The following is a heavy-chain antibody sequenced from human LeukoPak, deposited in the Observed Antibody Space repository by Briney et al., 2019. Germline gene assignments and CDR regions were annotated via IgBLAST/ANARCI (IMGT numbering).Heavy chain of an antibody. CDR3: ARHTGLVGATYFDY. CDR1: GGSIGSYY. V-gene: IGHV4-59*01. D-gene: IGHD1-26*01. CDR2: IHYSGST. J-gene: IGHJ4*02. Sequence: PSETLSLTCTVSGGSIGSYYWSWVRQPPGKGLEWIGYIHYSGSTNYNPSLKSRVTTSIDTSKNQFSLKVTSVTAADAAVYYCARHTGLVGATYFDYWGQGTLVTVSS.